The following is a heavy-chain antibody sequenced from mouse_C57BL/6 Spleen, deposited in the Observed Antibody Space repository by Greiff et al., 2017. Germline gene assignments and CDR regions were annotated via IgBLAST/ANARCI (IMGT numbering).Heavy chain of an antibody. Sequence: EVQLVESGPGLVKPSQSLSLTCSVTGYSITSGYYWNWIRQFPGNKLEWMGYISYDGSNNYNPSLKNRISITRDTSKNRFFLKLNSVTTEDTATYYCARKIIWDVYAMDYWGQGTSVTVSS. J-gene: IGHJ4*01. V-gene: IGHV3-6*01. D-gene: IGHD4-1*01. CDR1: GYSITSGYY. CDR3: ARKIIWDVYAMDY. CDR2: ISYDGSN.